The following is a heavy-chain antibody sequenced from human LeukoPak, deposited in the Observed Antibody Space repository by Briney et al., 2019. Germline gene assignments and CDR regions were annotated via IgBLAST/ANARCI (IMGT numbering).Heavy chain of an antibody. CDR3: ARHVTISGPYDASDI. D-gene: IGHD5-24*01. Sequence: SETLSLTCTVSGDSISSYYWSWIRQPPGKGLEWIGYICYSGGTDYNPSLKSRVTISADTSKNQFSLKLRSVTAADTAVYYCARHVTISGPYDASDIWGQGTMVTVSP. CDR2: ICYSGGT. CDR1: GDSISSYY. V-gene: IGHV4-59*08. J-gene: IGHJ3*02.